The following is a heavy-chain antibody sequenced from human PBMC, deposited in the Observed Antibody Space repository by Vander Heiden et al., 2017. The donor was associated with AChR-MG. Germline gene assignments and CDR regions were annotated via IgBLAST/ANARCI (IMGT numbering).Heavy chain of an antibody. J-gene: IGHJ6*03. CDR2: INAGNGNT. D-gene: IGHD1-26*01. CDR1: GYTFTSYA. V-gene: IGHV1-3*01. Sequence: QVQLVQSGAEVKKPGASVKVSCKASGYTFTSYAMHSVRQAPGQRLEWMGWINAGNGNTKYSQKFQGRVTITRDTSASTAYMELSSLRSEDTAVYYCARGGVANYYYYYMDVWGKGTTVTVSS. CDR3: ARGGVANYYYYYMDV.